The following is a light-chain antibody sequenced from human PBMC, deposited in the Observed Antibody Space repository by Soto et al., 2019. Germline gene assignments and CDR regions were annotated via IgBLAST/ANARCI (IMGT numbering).Light chain of an antibody. CDR1: SSDVGGYNL. Sequence: QSVLTQPASVSGSPGQPITISCTGTSSDVGGYNLVSWYQQHPGKAPKLIIYHGSKRPSGVSVRFSGSKSGNTASLAISGLQAEDEADYYCCSYASSSTNDVFGPGTKLTVL. CDR3: CSYASSSTNDV. CDR2: HGS. J-gene: IGLJ1*01. V-gene: IGLV2-23*01.